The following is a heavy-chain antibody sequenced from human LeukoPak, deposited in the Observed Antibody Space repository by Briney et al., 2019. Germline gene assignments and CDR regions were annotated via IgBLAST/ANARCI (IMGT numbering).Heavy chain of an antibody. CDR2: ISSSGSTI. J-gene: IGHJ4*02. CDR3: ARNSGYDSDANFDY. D-gene: IGHD5-12*01. V-gene: IGHV3-48*03. Sequence: GGSLRLSCAASGFTFSSYEMNWVRQAPGKGLEWVSYISSSGSTIYYADSVKGRFTTSRDNAKNSLYLQMNSLRAEDTAVYYCARNSGYDSDANFDYWGQGTLVTVSS. CDR1: GFTFSSYE.